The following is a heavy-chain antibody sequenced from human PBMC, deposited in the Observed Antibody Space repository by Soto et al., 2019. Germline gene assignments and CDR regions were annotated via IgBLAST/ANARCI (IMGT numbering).Heavy chain of an antibody. Sequence: GESLKISCKGSGYSFSSHWIGWVRQMPGKGLEWMGIIYPGDSDTRYSPSFQGQVTISADKSVSTAYLQWSSLKASDTAMYYCARHIVSNYYYYYGMDVWGQGTTVTVSS. CDR3: ARHIVSNYYYYYGMDV. V-gene: IGHV5-51*01. D-gene: IGHD1-26*01. CDR1: GYSFSSHW. J-gene: IGHJ6*02. CDR2: IYPGDSDT.